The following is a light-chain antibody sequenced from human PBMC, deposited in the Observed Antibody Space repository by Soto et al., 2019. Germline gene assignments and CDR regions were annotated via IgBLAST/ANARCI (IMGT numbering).Light chain of an antibody. CDR2: DNN. CDR3: GTWDTSLGGYV. J-gene: IGLJ1*01. Sequence: QLVLTQPPSVSAAPGQKVTISCSGSSSNIGNNYVSWYQQLPGTAPKLLIYDNNKRPSGIPDRFSGSKSGTSATLGITGLQTGDEADYYCGTWDTSLGGYVFGTGTKLTVL. CDR1: SSNIGNNY. V-gene: IGLV1-51*01.